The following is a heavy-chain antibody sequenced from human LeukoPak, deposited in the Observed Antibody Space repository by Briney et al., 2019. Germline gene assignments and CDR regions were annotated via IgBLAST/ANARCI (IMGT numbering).Heavy chain of an antibody. Sequence: SETLSLTCTVSGGSISSSSYSWGWIRQPPGKGLEWIGSIYYSGSTYYNPSLKSRVTISVDTSKNQFSLKLSSVTAADTAVYYCASRYYDFWSGYSRFDHWGQGTLVTVSS. J-gene: IGHJ4*02. CDR3: ASRYYDFWSGYSRFDH. V-gene: IGHV4-39*01. CDR1: GGSISSSSYS. CDR2: IYYSGST. D-gene: IGHD3-3*01.